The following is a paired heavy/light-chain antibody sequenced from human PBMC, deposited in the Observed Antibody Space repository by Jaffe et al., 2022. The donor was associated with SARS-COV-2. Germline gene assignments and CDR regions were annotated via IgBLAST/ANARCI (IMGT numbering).Light chain of an antibody. J-gene: IGLJ3*02. CDR2: ENN. CDR1: SSNIGKNH. V-gene: IGLV1-51*02. CDR3: GTWDSSLSAGL. Sequence: QSVLTQPPSVSAAPGQKVTISCSGSSSNIGKNHVSWYQQLPGTAPKLLIYENNKRPSGIPDRFSGSKSGTSATLGITGLQTGDEADYYCGTWDSSLSAGLFGGGTKLTVL.
Heavy chain of an antibody. V-gene: IGHV2-5*02. CDR1: GISLSTSGVG. D-gene: IGHD6-13*01. J-gene: IGHJ4*02. CDR3: ARCIAAPGRKELDY. Sequence: QITLKESGPTLVKPTQTLTLTCTLSGISLSTSGVGVGWIRQAPGKALEWLAVINWDDDKRYSPFLKSRLTITKDTSKNQVALTMTNMDPVDTATYFCARCIAAPGRKELDYWGQGILVTVSS. CDR2: INWDDDK.